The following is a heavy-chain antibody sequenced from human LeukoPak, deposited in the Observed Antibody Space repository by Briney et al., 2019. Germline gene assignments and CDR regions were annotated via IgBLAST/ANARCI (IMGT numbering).Heavy chain of an antibody. Sequence: SETLSLTCTVSGGSISSGSYYWSWIRQPAGKGLEWIGRIYTSGSTNYNPSLKSRVTISVDTSKNQFSLKLSSVTAADTAVYYCARDWLGDAFDIWGQGTMVTVSP. CDR2: IYTSGST. CDR3: ARDWLGDAFDI. CDR1: GGSISSGSYY. D-gene: IGHD5-12*01. J-gene: IGHJ3*02. V-gene: IGHV4-61*02.